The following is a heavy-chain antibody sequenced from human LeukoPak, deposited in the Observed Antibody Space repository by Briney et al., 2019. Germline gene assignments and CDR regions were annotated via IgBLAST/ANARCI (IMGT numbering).Heavy chain of an antibody. V-gene: IGHV1-24*01. CDR2: SDPEDGET. D-gene: IGHD3-10*01. Sequence: GASVKVSCKVSGYTLTELSMHWVRQAPGKGLEWMGGSDPEDGETIYAQKFQGRVTMTEDTSTDTAYMELSSLRSEDTAVYYCATGGWFGEKEIDYWGQGTLVTVSS. CDR1: GYTLTELS. CDR3: ATGGWFGEKEIDY. J-gene: IGHJ4*02.